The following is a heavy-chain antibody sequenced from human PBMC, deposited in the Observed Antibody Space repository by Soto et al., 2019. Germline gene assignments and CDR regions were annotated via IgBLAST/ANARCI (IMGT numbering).Heavy chain of an antibody. CDR1: GGTFNGHS. CDR2: IIPMFNTS. D-gene: IGHD4-17*01. Sequence: VQLVQSGAEVKKPGSSVKVSCKASGGTFNGHSFSWVRQAPGQGLEWMGSIIPMFNTSTYAQRFQGRVTITADESTTTAYMDLSSLTSEDTAVYYCTSDDTVLVGADSAFDIWGQGTMVTVS. J-gene: IGHJ3*02. V-gene: IGHV1-69*01. CDR3: TSDDTVLVGADSAFDI.